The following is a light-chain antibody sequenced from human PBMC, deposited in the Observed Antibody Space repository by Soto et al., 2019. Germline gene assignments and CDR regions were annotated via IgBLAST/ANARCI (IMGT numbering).Light chain of an antibody. CDR3: QQDGSSQWT. Sequence: IVFTHSPGTLSLSPRERATLSCRASQSVSSSSLAWYQQKPGQAPRLLIYGAFSRASGIPDRFTGSGSGTDFTLTINRLEPEDFAVYFCQQDGSSQWTFGQGTKVDIK. J-gene: IGKJ1*01. V-gene: IGKV3-20*01. CDR2: GAF. CDR1: QSVSSSS.